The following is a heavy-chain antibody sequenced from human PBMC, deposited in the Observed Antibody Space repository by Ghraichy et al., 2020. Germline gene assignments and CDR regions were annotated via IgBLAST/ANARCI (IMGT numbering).Heavy chain of an antibody. D-gene: IGHD1-26*01. CDR3: ARDGMGGYLDS. CDR1: GFSFGAYW. J-gene: IGHJ4*02. CDR2: IHESGSGK. Sequence: GGSLRLSCVASGFSFGAYWLSWVRQAPGKGLEWVANIHESGSGKYYVDSVRGRFTISRDNAKNSLYLQMNSLRDEDTAVYYCARDGMGGYLDSWGQGTPVTVSS. V-gene: IGHV3-7*01.